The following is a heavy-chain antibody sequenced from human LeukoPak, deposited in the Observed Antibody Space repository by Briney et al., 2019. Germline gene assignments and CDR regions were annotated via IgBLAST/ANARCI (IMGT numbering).Heavy chain of an antibody. CDR2: INHSGST. CDR3: AREGPYYDSSGYYPLNWFDP. Sequence: PSETLSLTCAVYGGSFSGYYWSWIRQPPGKGLEWIGEINHSGSTNYNPSLKSRVTISVDTSKNQFSLKLSSVTAADTAVYYCAREGPYYDSSGYYPLNWFDPWGQGTLVTVSS. CDR1: GGSFSGYY. V-gene: IGHV4-34*01. D-gene: IGHD3-22*01. J-gene: IGHJ5*02.